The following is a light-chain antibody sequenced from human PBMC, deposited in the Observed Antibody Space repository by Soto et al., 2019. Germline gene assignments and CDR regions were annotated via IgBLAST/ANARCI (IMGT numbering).Light chain of an antibody. CDR3: HQYDTSSWT. V-gene: IGKV1-5*03. Sequence: DIQMTQSPSTLSASVGDTVTITCRAGQGISRWLAWYQQKPGRAPNLLIYEASTFETGVPSRFSCSGSGTAFTLTISSLHPDDFSTYYGHQYDTSSWTFGQGTRVEMK. CDR2: EAS. J-gene: IGKJ1*01. CDR1: QGISRW.